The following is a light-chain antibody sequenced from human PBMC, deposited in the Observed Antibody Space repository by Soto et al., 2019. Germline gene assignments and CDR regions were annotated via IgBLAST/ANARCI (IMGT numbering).Light chain of an antibody. V-gene: IGKV3-20*01. Sequence: EIVLTQSPGILSLSPGERASLSCGASQSISSSFLAWYQQKPGQAPRLLIYGASSRATGIPDRFSGSGSGTDFTLTISSLQPEDFATYYCQQSYSNPRTFGQGTKVDI. CDR3: QQSYSNPRT. CDR2: GAS. CDR1: QSISSSF. J-gene: IGKJ1*01.